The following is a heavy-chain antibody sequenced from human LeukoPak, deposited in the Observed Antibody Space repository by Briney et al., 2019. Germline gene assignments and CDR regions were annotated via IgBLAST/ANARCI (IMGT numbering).Heavy chain of an antibody. Sequence: GRSLRLSCAASGFTFDDYAMHWVRQAPGKGLVWVSGISWNSGSIGYADSVKGRFTISRDNAKNSLYLQMNSLRAEDTALYYCAKDSGSQNTDFDYWGQGTLVTVSS. J-gene: IGHJ4*02. D-gene: IGHD1-26*01. CDR1: GFTFDDYA. V-gene: IGHV3-9*01. CDR2: ISWNSGSI. CDR3: AKDSGSQNTDFDY.